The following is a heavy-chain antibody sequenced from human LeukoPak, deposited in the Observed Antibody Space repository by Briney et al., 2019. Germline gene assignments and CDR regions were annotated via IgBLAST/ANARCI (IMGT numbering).Heavy chain of an antibody. J-gene: IGHJ5*02. D-gene: IGHD3-22*01. CDR2: IYNIETT. V-gene: IGHV4-59*01. CDR3: ARGSGGYRFDP. Sequence: SETLSLTCTVSDDSMTNYHWTWIRQSPGKAPEYIGYIYNIETTSYNPSLKSRVTVSVDMSKKQFSLRLNSVTAADTAVYYCARGSGGYRFDPWGQGILVTVSS. CDR1: DDSMTNYH.